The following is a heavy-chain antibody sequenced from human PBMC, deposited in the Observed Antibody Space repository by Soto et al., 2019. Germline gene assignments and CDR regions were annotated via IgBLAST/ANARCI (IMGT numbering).Heavy chain of an antibody. CDR1: GFTFSSYG. D-gene: IGHD2-2*02. V-gene: IGHV3-33*01. Sequence: QVQLVESGGGVVQPGRSLRLSCAASGFTFSSYGMHWVRQAPGKGLEWVAVIWYDGSNKYYADSVKGRFTISRDNSKKSLYRQMTIRRAEEMAVYYCARDDPATAIGTPGSAFDYWGQGTLVTVSS. J-gene: IGHJ4*02. CDR2: IWYDGSNK. CDR3: ARDDPATAIGTPGSAFDY.